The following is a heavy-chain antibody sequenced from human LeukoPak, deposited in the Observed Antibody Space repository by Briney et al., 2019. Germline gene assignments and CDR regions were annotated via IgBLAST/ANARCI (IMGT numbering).Heavy chain of an antibody. Sequence: SVKVSCKASGGTFSSYAISWVRQAPGQGLEWMGGIIPIFGTANYAQMFQGRVTITADESTSTAYMELSSLRSEDTAVYYCARAFCGGDCYSRWHYFDYWGQGTLVTVSS. D-gene: IGHD2-21*01. CDR3: ARAFCGGDCYSRWHYFDY. J-gene: IGHJ4*02. CDR2: IIPIFGTA. CDR1: GGTFSSYA. V-gene: IGHV1-69*13.